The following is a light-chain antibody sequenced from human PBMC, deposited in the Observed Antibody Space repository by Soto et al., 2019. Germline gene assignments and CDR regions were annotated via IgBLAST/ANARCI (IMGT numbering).Light chain of an antibody. CDR1: SSDFGGYNY. CDR2: DVR. J-gene: IGLJ1*01. V-gene: IGLV2-11*01. CDR3: CSYAGTFYV. Sequence: QSALTQPRSVSGSPGQSVTISCTGTSSDFGGYNYVSWYQRHPGKAPKLMIYDVRERPSGVPDRFSGSKSGNTASLTISGLQAEDEADYYCCSYAGTFYVFGTGTKVTVL.